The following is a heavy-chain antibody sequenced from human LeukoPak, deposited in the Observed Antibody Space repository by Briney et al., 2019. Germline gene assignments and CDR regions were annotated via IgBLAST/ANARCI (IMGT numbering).Heavy chain of an antibody. CDR3: AKQLGYCSDGSCYFPY. D-gene: IGHD2-15*01. Sequence: PGGSLRLSCAASGFTFSGAWMSWVRQAPGKGLQWVARIKSKVDGGTTEYAAPVRGRFTISRDDSKNTVFLQMSSLKNEDTAVYYCAKQLGYCSDGSCYFPYWGQGTLVTVSS. V-gene: IGHV3-15*01. CDR2: IKSKVDGGTT. CDR1: GFTFSGAW. J-gene: IGHJ4*02.